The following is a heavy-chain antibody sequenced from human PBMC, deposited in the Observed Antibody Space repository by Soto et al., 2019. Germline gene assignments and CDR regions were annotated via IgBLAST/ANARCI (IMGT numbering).Heavy chain of an antibody. Sequence: QVQLQQWGAGLLKPSETLSLTCAVYGGSFSGYYWSWIRQPPGKGLEWIGEINHSGSTNYNPSLKSRVTISVDTSKNQFSLKLSSVTAADTAVYYCARAVSTVEGYYYGMDVWGQGTTVTVSS. J-gene: IGHJ6*02. V-gene: IGHV4-34*01. CDR1: GGSFSGYY. D-gene: IGHD4-4*01. CDR2: INHSGST. CDR3: ARAVSTVEGYYYGMDV.